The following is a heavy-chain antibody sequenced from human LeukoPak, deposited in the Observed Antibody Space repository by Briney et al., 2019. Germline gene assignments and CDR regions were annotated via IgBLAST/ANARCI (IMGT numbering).Heavy chain of an antibody. Sequence: SETLSLTCTVSGGSISSYYWSWIRQPPGKGLEWIGYIYHTGSTSYNPSLKGRVTISVDTSKNQFSLKLSSVTAADTAVYYCARGLKRNDYGDYGYWGQGTLVTVSS. V-gene: IGHV4-59*01. D-gene: IGHD4-17*01. J-gene: IGHJ4*02. CDR2: IYHTGST. CDR1: GGSISSYY. CDR3: ARGLKRNDYGDYGY.